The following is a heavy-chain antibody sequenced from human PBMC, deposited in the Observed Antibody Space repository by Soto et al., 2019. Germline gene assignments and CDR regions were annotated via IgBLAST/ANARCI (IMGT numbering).Heavy chain of an antibody. CDR1: GGSVSSGSYY. CDR3: ARGGDGYNYDY. CDR2: IYYSGST. J-gene: IGHJ4*02. D-gene: IGHD5-12*01. Sequence: QVQLQESGPGLVKPSETLSLTCTVSGGSVSSGSYYWSWIRQPPGKGLEWIGYIYYSGSTNYNPPLKSRVTISVDTSKNQFSLKLSSVTAADTAVYYCARGGDGYNYDYWGQGTLVTVSS. V-gene: IGHV4-61*01.